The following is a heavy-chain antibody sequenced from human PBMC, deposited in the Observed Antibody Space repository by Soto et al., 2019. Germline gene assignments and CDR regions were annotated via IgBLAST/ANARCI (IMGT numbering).Heavy chain of an antibody. CDR2: IYYSGSA. V-gene: IGHV4-59*01. CDR1: GASISSYH. CDR3: AASVPAEYVFPYYDMDV. D-gene: IGHD3-16*01. Sequence: QVQLQESGPGLVKPSETLSLTCTVSGASISSYHWSWIRPTPGKGLEWIGYIYYSGSANYNPSLKSRVSFSVDTSKNQVSLKLSSGTAADTGVYYCAASVPAEYVFPYYDMDVWGKGTTVTVSS. J-gene: IGHJ6*03.